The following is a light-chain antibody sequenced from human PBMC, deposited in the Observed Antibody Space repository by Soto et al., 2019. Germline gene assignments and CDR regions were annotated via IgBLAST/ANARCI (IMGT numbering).Light chain of an antibody. J-gene: IGKJ1*01. CDR1: QSVLYRSNNKNY. CDR2: WAS. CDR3: QQYCSTPRT. V-gene: IGKV4-1*01. Sequence: DTVMTQSPDSLAVSLGERATINCKSSQSVLYRSNNKNYLAWYQQKPGQPPKLLIYWASTRESGVPDRFSGSGSGTDFTLTISSLQAEDVAVYYCQQYCSTPRTFGQGTKVEIK.